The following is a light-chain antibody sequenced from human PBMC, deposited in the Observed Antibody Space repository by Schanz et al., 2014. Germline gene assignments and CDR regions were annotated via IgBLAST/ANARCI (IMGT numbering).Light chain of an antibody. CDR2: EVS. CDR3: ASYTRSSTLV. Sequence: QSALTQPASVSGSPGQSITISCTGTSSDVGGYNYVSWYQQHPGKAPKLMIYEVSKRPSGVSNRFSGSKSGNTASLTISGLQAEDEADYYCASYTRSSTLVFGGGTKLTVL. J-gene: IGLJ3*02. CDR1: SSDVGGYNY. V-gene: IGLV2-14*01.